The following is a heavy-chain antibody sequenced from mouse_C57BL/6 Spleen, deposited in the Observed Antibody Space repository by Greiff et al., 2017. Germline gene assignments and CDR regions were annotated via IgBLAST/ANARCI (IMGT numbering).Heavy chain of an antibody. J-gene: IGHJ4*01. Sequence: QVQLQQPGAELVKPGASVKVSCKASGYTFTSYWMHWVKQRPGQGLEWIGRIHPSDSDTNYNQKFKGTATLTVDKSSSTAYMQLSILTSEDSAVYYCAITSLHGLRRDAMDYWGQGTSVTVSS. CDR1: GYTFTSYW. V-gene: IGHV1-74*01. CDR2: IHPSDSDT. D-gene: IGHD2-4*01. CDR3: AITSLHGLRRDAMDY.